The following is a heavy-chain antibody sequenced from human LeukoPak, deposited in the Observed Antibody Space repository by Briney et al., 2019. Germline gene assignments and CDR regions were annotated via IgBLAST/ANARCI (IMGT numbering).Heavy chain of an antibody. CDR3: ARFKRAGGWSYFDY. D-gene: IGHD6-19*01. CDR2: VYYGGST. J-gene: IGHJ4*02. CDR1: GYSISTLAN. Sequence: PSETLSLTCAVSGYSISTLANWGWIRQSPGKGLEWIGSVYYGGSTYYNPSLKSRVTMSVDTSKNQFSLRLTSVTAADTAVYYCARFKRAGGWSYFDYWGLGTLVTVSS. V-gene: IGHV4-38-2*01.